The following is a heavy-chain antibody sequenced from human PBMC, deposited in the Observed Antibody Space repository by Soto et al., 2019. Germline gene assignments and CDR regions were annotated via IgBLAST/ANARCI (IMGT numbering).Heavy chain of an antibody. CDR3: ARGVVVVMGGYYSMDV. V-gene: IGHV1-69*06. J-gene: IGHJ6*02. CDR1: GGTISTFA. CDR2: INNLFGTT. Sequence: QVQLVQSGAEVKKPGSSVKVSCKASGGTISTFAIAWVRQAPGQGLEWMGGINNLFGTTNYAQKFQGRVTITADKATNIAYMELSSLGFEDTAVYYCARGVVVVMGGYYSMDVWGQGTTVTVSS. D-gene: IGHD2-15*01.